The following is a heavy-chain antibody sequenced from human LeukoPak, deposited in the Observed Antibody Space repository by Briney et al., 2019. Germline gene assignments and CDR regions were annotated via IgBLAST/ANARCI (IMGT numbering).Heavy chain of an antibody. D-gene: IGHD6-13*01. V-gene: IGHV4-4*09. CDR1: GGSISSYY. J-gene: IGHJ3*02. Sequence: PSETLSLTCTVSGGSISSYYWSWIRQPPGKGLEWIGYIYTSRSTNYNPSLKSRVTISVDTSKRELSLKLSSVTAADTAVYYCARRGWAAADHEEDAFDIWGQGTMVTVSS. CDR2: IYTSRST. CDR3: ARRGWAAADHEEDAFDI.